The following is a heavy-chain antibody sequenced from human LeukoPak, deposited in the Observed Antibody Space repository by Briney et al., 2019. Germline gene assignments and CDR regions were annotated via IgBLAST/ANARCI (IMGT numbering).Heavy chain of an antibody. V-gene: IGHV1-2*02. Sequence: ASVKVSCKASGYTFTGYYMHWVRQAPGQGLEWMGWINPNSGGTNYAQKFQGRVTMTRDTPISTAYMELSRLRSDDTAVYYCARDSRPYLGPTFGYFDPWGQGTLVTVSS. D-gene: IGHD3-16*01. CDR2: INPNSGGT. J-gene: IGHJ5*02. CDR1: GYTFTGYY. CDR3: ARDSRPYLGPTFGYFDP.